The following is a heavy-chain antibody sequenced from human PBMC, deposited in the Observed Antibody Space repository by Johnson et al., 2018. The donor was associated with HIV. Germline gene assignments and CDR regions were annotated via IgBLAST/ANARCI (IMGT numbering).Heavy chain of an antibody. D-gene: IGHD6-6*01. V-gene: IGHV3-30*04. Sequence: QVQLVESGGGVVQPGRSLRLSCAASGFTLSNYAMHWVRQAPGKGLEWVAVISYDGSNKYYTDSVKGRFTISRDNSKNTLYLQMNSLRVEDTAVYCCARVRIIYSSSSHAFDIWGQGTMVTVSS. CDR1: GFTLSNYA. CDR2: ISYDGSNK. CDR3: ARVRIIYSSSSHAFDI. J-gene: IGHJ3*02.